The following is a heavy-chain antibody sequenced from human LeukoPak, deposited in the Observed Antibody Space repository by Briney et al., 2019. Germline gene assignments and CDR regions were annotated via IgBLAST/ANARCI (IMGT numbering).Heavy chain of an antibody. D-gene: IGHD3-10*01. J-gene: IGHJ4*02. CDR3: ARDLKPYYYGSAIDY. CDR2: ISYDGSNK. Sequence: GGSLRLSCAASGFTFSSYAMHWVRQAPGKGLEWVAVISYDGSNKYYADSVKGRFTISRDNSKNTLYLQMNSLRAEDTAVYYCARDLKPYYYGSAIDYWGQETLVTVSS. V-gene: IGHV3-30-3*01. CDR1: GFTFSSYA.